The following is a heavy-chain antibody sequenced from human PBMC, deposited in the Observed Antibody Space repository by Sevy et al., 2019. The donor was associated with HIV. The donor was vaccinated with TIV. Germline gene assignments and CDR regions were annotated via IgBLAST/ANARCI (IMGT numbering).Heavy chain of an antibody. V-gene: IGHV3-30-3*01. J-gene: IGHJ4*02. CDR1: GFTFSSYA. CDR2: ISYDGSNK. Sequence: GGSLRLSCAASGFTFSSYAMHWVRQAPGKGLEWVAVISYDGSNKYYADSVKGRFTISRDNSKNTLYLQMNSLRAEDTAVYYCARVADYWGQGTLVTVSS. CDR3: ARVADY.